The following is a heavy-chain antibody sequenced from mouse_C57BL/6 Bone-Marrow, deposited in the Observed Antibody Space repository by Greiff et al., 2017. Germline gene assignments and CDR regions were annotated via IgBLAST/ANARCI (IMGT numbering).Heavy chain of an antibody. CDR1: GYTFTSYG. Sequence: VQLQQSGAELARPGASVKLSCKASGYTFTSYGISWVKQRTGQGLEWIGEIYPRSGNTYYNEKFKGKATLTADKSSSTAYMELRSLTSEDSAVYFCAIFSYYYGSSPAWFAYWGQGTLVTVSA. CDR2: IYPRSGNT. J-gene: IGHJ3*01. CDR3: AIFSYYYGSSPAWFAY. D-gene: IGHD1-1*01. V-gene: IGHV1-81*01.